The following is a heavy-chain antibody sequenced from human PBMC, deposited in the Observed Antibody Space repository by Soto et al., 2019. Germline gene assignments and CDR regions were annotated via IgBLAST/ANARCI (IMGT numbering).Heavy chain of an antibody. V-gene: IGHV3-33*01. CDR1: GFTFSSYG. J-gene: IGHJ4*02. Sequence: GGSLRLSCAASGFTFSSYGMHWVHQAPGKGLEWVAVIWYDGSNKYYADSVKGRFTISRDNSKNTLYLQMNSLRAEDTAVYYCARAAVTGYYYGSGSYYDYWGQGTLVTVSS. CDR3: ARAAVTGYYYGSGSYYDY. D-gene: IGHD3-10*01. CDR2: IWYDGSNK.